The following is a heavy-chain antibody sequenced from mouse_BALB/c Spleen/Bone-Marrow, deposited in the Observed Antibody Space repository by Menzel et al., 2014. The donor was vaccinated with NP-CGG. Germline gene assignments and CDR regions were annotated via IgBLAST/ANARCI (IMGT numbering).Heavy chain of an antibody. CDR1: GFTFSDFY. D-gene: IGHD1-3*01. V-gene: IGHV7-1*02. J-gene: IGHJ2*01. CDR3: ARGKLETESFDY. Sequence: EVKLMESGGGLVQPGGSLRLSCATSGFTFSDFYMEWVRQPPGKRLEWIAASRNKAYDYTTEYSASVKGRFIVSRDTSQSILYLQMNALRAEDDAIYDCARGKLETESFDYWGQGTTVTVSS. CDR2: SRNKAYDYTT.